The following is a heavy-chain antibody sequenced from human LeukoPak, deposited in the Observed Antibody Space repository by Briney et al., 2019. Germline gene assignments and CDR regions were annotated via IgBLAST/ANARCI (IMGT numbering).Heavy chain of an antibody. V-gene: IGHV3-23*01. CDR1: GFTFSSYA. CDR2: ISGSGGGT. J-gene: IGHJ3*02. Sequence: GGSLRLSCAASGFTFSSYAMSWVRQAPGKGLEWVSGISGSGGGTYYADSVKGRFTVSRDNSKNTLYLQMNSLRAEDTAVYYCAKVPRAFDIWGQGTMVTVSS. CDR3: AKVPRAFDI.